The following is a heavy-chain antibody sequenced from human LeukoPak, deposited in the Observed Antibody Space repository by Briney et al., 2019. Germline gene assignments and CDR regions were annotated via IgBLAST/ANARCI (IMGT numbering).Heavy chain of an antibody. CDR3: VRQKKSHGNFDY. CDR2: IWYDGSNK. Sequence: PGRSLRLSCAASGFIFSNYGMHWVRQAPGKGLEWVALIWYDGSNKYYTDSVKGRLTISRDNSKNTLYLQMNSLRVEDTAVYYCVRQKKSHGNFDYWGQGTLVTVSS. V-gene: IGHV3-33*01. J-gene: IGHJ4*02. CDR1: GFIFSNYG. D-gene: IGHD1-26*01.